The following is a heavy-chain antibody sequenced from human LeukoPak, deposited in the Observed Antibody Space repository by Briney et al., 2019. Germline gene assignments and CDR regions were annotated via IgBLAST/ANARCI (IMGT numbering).Heavy chain of an antibody. Sequence: GGSLRLSCAASEFSVGSNYMTWVRQAPGKGLEWVSAISGSGGNTYYADSVKGRFTISRDNSKNTLYLQMNSLRAEDTAVYYCAKGAIAALNAYFDYWGQGTLVTVSS. D-gene: IGHD2-15*01. CDR1: EFSVGSNY. CDR2: ISGSGGNT. J-gene: IGHJ4*02. V-gene: IGHV3-23*01. CDR3: AKGAIAALNAYFDY.